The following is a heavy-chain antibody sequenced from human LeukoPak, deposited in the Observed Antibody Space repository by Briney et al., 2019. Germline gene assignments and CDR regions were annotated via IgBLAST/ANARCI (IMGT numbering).Heavy chain of an antibody. CDR3: ARDRWAYYYGSGSDSDVFDI. Sequence: SVKVSCKAFGGTFSSYSINWVRQAPGQGLEWMGRIIPIFGTSNYAQKFQGRVTITADESTSTAYMELSSLRSEDTAVYYCARDRWAYYYGSGSDSDVFDIWGQGTMVTVSS. V-gene: IGHV1-69*13. J-gene: IGHJ3*02. D-gene: IGHD3-10*01. CDR1: GGTFSSYS. CDR2: IIPIFGTS.